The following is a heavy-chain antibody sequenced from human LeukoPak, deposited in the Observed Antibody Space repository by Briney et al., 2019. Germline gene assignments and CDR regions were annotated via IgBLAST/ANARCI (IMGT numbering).Heavy chain of an antibody. V-gene: IGHV1-8*03. Sequence: ASVKVSCKASGYTFTSYDINWVRQATGQGLEWMGWMNPNSGNTGYAQKFQGRVTITRNTSISTAYMELSSLRSEDTAVYYCARGRGATTKYYMDVWGKGTTVTVSS. D-gene: IGHD3-10*01. CDR3: ARGRGATTKYYMDV. CDR1: GYTFTSYD. J-gene: IGHJ6*03. CDR2: MNPNSGNT.